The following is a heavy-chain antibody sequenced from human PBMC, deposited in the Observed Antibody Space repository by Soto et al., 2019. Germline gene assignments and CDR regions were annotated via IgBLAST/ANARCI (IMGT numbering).Heavy chain of an antibody. CDR1: GFTFSGSA. Sequence: GGSLRLSCAASGFTFSGSAMHWVRQASGKGLEWVGRIRSKANSYATAYAASVKGRFTISRDDSKNTAYLQMNSLKTEDTAVYYCTRQLGREPGPWYYGMDVWGQGTTVTVSS. CDR3: TRQLGREPGPWYYGMDV. CDR2: IRSKANSYAT. V-gene: IGHV3-73*01. J-gene: IGHJ6*02. D-gene: IGHD1-1*01.